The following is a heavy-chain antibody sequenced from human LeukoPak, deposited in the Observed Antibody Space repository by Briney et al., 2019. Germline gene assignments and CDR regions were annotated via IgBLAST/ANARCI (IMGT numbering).Heavy chain of an antibody. CDR2: INHSGST. D-gene: IGHD5-24*01. CDR1: GFTFRSSS. V-gene: IGHV4-34*08. J-gene: IGHJ2*01. Sequence: GSLRLSCAASGFTFRSSSMNWIRQPPGKGLEWIGEINHSGSTNYNPSLKSRVTISVDTSKNQFSLKLSSVTAADTAVYYCALRWPTDWYFDLWGRGTLVTVSS. CDR3: ALRWPTDWYFDL.